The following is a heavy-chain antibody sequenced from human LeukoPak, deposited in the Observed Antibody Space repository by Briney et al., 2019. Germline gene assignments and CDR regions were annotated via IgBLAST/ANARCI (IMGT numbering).Heavy chain of an antibody. CDR3: AREDNSGYDLGGLWFDP. D-gene: IGHD5-12*01. CDR1: GGSISSGGYY. V-gene: IGHV4-31*03. J-gene: IGHJ5*02. CDR2: IYYSGST. Sequence: PSETLSLTCTVSGGSISSGGYYWSWIRQHPGKGLEWIGYIYYSGSTYYNPSLKSRVTISVYTSKNQFSLKLSSVTAADTAVYYCAREDNSGYDLGGLWFDPWGQGTLVTVSS.